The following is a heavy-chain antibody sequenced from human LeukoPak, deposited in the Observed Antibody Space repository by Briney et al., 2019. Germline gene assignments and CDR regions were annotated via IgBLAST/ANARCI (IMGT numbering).Heavy chain of an antibody. CDR3: ARGAVAYYYFDN. Sequence: SETLSLTCTVSGGSISSYYWSWIRQPPGKGLEWIGNIYYSGSTNYNPSLKSRVTISVDTSKNQFSLKLSSVTAADTAVYYCARGAVAYYYFDNWGQGTLVTVSS. V-gene: IGHV4-59*01. CDR1: GGSISSYY. CDR2: IYYSGST. D-gene: IGHD6-19*01. J-gene: IGHJ4*02.